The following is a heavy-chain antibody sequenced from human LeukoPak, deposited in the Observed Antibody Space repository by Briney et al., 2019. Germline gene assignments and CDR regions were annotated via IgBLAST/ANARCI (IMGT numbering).Heavy chain of an antibody. Sequence: ASVKVSCKASGGTFSSYAISWVRQAPGQGLEWMGWINAGNGNTKYSQEFQGRVTITRDTSASTAYMELSSLRSEDMAVYYCAREAGSVVVTASYFDYWGQGTLVTVSS. J-gene: IGHJ4*02. CDR3: AREAGSVVVTASYFDY. CDR2: INAGNGNT. CDR1: GGTFSSYA. D-gene: IGHD2-21*02. V-gene: IGHV1-3*03.